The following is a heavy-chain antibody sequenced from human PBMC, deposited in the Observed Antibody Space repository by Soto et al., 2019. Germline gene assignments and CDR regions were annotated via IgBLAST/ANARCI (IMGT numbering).Heavy chain of an antibody. CDR1: GFTFSSYA. CDR3: AKDRLMAATIWQLYYYYGMDV. Sequence: GGSLRLSCAASGFTFSSYAMSWVRQAPGKGLEWVSAISGSGGSTYYADSVKGRFTISRDNSKNTLYLQMNSLRAEDTAVYYCAKDRLMAATIWQLYYYYGMDVWGQGTTVTVSS. CDR2: ISGSGGST. V-gene: IGHV3-23*01. J-gene: IGHJ6*02. D-gene: IGHD5-12*01.